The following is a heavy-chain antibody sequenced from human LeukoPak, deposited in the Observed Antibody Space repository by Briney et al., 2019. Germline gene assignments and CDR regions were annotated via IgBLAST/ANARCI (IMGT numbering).Heavy chain of an antibody. CDR2: INWNGGST. CDR1: GFTFDDYG. J-gene: IGHJ4*02. V-gene: IGHV3-20*04. D-gene: IGHD6-19*01. Sequence: GGSLRLSCAASGFTFDDYGMSWVRQAPGKGLEWVSGINWNGGSTGCADSVKGRFTISSDNAKNSLYLQMNSLRAEDTALYYCARDSTGYSSGSLEWGQGTLVTVSS. CDR3: ARDSTGYSSGSLE.